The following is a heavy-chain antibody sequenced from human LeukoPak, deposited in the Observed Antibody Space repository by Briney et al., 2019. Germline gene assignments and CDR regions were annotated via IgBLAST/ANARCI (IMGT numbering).Heavy chain of an antibody. V-gene: IGHV6-1*01. CDR1: GDSVSSNSAA. CDR2: TYYRSKWYN. D-gene: IGHD6-19*01. J-gene: IGHJ4*02. CDR3: AREGWYSSGWYPPYYFDY. Sequence: SQTLSLTCAISGDSVSSNSAAWNWIRQSPSRGLEWLGRTYYRSKWYNDYAVSVKSRITISPDTSKNQFSLQLNSVTPEDTAVYYCAREGWYSSGWYPPYYFDYWGQGTLVTVSS.